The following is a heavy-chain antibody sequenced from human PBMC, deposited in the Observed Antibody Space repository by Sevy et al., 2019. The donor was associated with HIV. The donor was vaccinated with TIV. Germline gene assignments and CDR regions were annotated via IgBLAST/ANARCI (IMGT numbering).Heavy chain of an antibody. CDR1: GGSISSSSYY. CDR3: ARHGDSSGFTDAFDI. Sequence: SETLSLTCTVSGGSISSSSYYWSWIRQPPGKGLEWIGSIYYSGSTYYNPSLKSRVTISVDTSKNQFSLKLSSVTAADTAVYYCARHGDSSGFTDAFDIWGQGTMVTVSS. D-gene: IGHD6-19*01. V-gene: IGHV4-39*01. J-gene: IGHJ3*02. CDR2: IYYSGST.